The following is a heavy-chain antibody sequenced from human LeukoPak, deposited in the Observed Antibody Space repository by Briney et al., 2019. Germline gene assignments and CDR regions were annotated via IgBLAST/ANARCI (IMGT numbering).Heavy chain of an antibody. CDR1: GFTFSNYG. Sequence: GGSLRLSCAASGFTFSNYGMHWVRQTPDKGLEWVAFIRYDESDKYYADSVKGRFTISRDNSKNALYLQMNSLRAEDTAVYYCAELGITMIGGVWGKGTTVTISS. J-gene: IGHJ6*04. CDR2: IRYDESDK. D-gene: IGHD3-10*02. CDR3: AELGITMIGGV. V-gene: IGHV3-30*02.